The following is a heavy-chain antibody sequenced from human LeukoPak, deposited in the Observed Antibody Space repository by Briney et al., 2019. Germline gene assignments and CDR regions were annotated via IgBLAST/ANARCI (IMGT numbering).Heavy chain of an antibody. D-gene: IGHD5-12*01. CDR3: ARAPMPITTSAFPDAFDF. J-gene: IGHJ3*01. V-gene: IGHV4-59*02. CDR2: VSYSGGT. Sequence: SETLSLTCTVSGDSVSGHYWRWIRQTPGKGLEWIGYVSYSGGTNYNPSLKRRVSISLDTSKNQFSLKLSSPAAADPAVYYCARAPMPITTSAFPDAFDFWGQGTMATVSS. CDR1: GDSVSGHY.